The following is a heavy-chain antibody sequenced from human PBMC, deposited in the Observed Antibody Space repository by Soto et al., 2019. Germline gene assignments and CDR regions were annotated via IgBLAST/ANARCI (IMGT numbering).Heavy chain of an antibody. D-gene: IGHD3-10*01. J-gene: IGHJ5*01. CDR1: GGSFSGHY. Sequence: QVQLQQWGAGLLKPSETLSLTCAVYGGSFSGHYWNWIRRPPGKGLEWIWVINHSGSAHYNPSLKRRISMSVDTLKDQISLQLSAVTAADTAVYYCARGQLGTLLRGVTNWFESLGQGSLVTVSS. CDR2: INHSGSA. CDR3: ARGQLGTLLRGVTNWFES. V-gene: IGHV4-34*01.